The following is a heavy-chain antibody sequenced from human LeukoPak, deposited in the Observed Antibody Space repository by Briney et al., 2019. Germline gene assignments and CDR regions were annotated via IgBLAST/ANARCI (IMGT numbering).Heavy chain of an antibody. J-gene: IGHJ5*02. CDR3: ARRENNSGSYFFDP. CDR2: IYYSGST. Sequence: SETLSLTCTVSGGSISSYYWSWIRQPPGKGLEWIGYIYYSGSTNYNPSLKSRVTISVDTSKNQFSLKLSSVTAADTAVYYCARRENNSGSYFFDPWGQGTLVTVSS. V-gene: IGHV4-59*12. D-gene: IGHD1-26*01. CDR1: GGSISSYY.